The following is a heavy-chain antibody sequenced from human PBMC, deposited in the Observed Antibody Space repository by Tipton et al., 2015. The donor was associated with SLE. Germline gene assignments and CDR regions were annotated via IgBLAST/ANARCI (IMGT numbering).Heavy chain of an antibody. CDR1: DGSLSNYY. J-gene: IGHJ4*02. CDR2: ITRRGKT. Sequence: TLSLTCAVHDGSLSNYYWSWFRRPPGRGLEWIGEITRRGKTNYNPSLKSRVTISVDTSKNQFSLNLRSVTAADTAVYYCARDPGMSRYLDGRYFDYWGRGTQVTVSS. CDR3: ARDPGMSRYLDGRYFDY. V-gene: IGHV4-34*01. D-gene: IGHD3-9*01.